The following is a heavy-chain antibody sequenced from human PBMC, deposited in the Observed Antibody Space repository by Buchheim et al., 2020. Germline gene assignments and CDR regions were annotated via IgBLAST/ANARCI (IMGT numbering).Heavy chain of an antibody. CDR1: GFTFSSYT. D-gene: IGHD3-3*01. V-gene: IGHV3-21*01. Sequence: EVQLVESGGGLVKPGGSLRISCVASGFTFSSYTMSWVRQAPGRELEWVSSINDDSRYIYYADSVKGRFTISRDNARNSVHLQMDSLRVEDTALYYCVKAEWFSPDSWGQGTL. J-gene: IGHJ4*02. CDR2: INDDSRYI. CDR3: VKAEWFSPDS.